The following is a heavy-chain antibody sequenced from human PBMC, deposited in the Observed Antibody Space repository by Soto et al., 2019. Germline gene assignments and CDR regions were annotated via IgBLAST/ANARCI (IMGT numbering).Heavy chain of an antibody. V-gene: IGHV4-39*01. CDR1: GGSISSSSYY. Sequence: SETLSLTCTVSGGSISSSSYYWGWIRQPPGKGLEWIGSIYYSGNTYYNPSLKSRVTISVDTAKNQFSLKLSSVTAADTAVYYCARQYYFGSGSYYNRAFDFWGQGTLVTVSS. J-gene: IGHJ4*02. CDR2: IYYSGNT. D-gene: IGHD3-10*01. CDR3: ARQYYFGSGSYYNRAFDF.